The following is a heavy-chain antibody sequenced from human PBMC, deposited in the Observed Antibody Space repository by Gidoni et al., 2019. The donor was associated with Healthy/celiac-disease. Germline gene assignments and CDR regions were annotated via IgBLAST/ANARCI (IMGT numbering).Heavy chain of an antibody. J-gene: IGHJ4*02. CDR2: IYYSGST. CDR3: ARGIAARLSSGSFDY. Sequence: QVQLQESGPGLVKPSQTLSLTCAVSGGSISSGGYSWSWIRQPPGKGLEWIGYIYYSGSTYYNPSLKSRVTISVDTSKNQFALKLSSVTAADTAVYYCARGIAARLSSGSFDYWGQGTLVTVSS. D-gene: IGHD6-6*01. V-gene: IGHV4-30-4*07. CDR1: GGSISSGGYS.